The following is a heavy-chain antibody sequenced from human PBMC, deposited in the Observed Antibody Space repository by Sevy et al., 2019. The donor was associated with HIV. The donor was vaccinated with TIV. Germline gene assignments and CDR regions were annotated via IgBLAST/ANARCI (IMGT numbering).Heavy chain of an antibody. D-gene: IGHD5-18*01. J-gene: IGHJ5*02. CDR1: GFTFATYW. CDR2: INSDGTST. V-gene: IGHV3-74*01. Sequence: GGSLRLSCAASGFTFATYWMHWVRQAPGKGLVWLSHINSDGTSTTYADSVKGRFTISRDNAKNTLDLQMNSLRVEDTAVYYCVRGGSSGYVYWFDPWGQGTLVTVSS. CDR3: VRGGSSGYVYWFDP.